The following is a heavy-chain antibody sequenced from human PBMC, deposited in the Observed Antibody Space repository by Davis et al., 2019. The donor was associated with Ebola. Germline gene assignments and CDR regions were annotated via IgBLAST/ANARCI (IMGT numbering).Heavy chain of an antibody. CDR3: ARGMGELALN. V-gene: IGHV7-4-1*02. J-gene: IGHJ4*02. Sequence: ASVKVSCKASGYTCISYGLSWVRQAPGQRFEWLGWITTNTASPTYARGFSERFVFSLDTSVDTAFLQINNLRAEDTAIYYCARGMGELALNWGQGTLVTVSS. D-gene: IGHD3-16*01. CDR1: GYTCISYG. CDR2: ITTNTASP.